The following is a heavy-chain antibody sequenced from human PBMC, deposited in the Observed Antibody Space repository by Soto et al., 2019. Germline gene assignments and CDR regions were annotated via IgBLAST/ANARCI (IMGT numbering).Heavy chain of an antibody. V-gene: IGHV4-31*03. Sequence: LSLTCTVSGXSISSGGYYWSWIRQHPGKGLEWIGYIYYSGSTYYNPSLKSRVTISVDTSKNQFSLKLSSVTAADTAVYYCARAAQGSGYYFDYWGQGTLVTVSS. CDR2: IYYSGST. CDR1: GXSISSGGYY. D-gene: IGHD3-22*01. CDR3: ARAAQGSGYYFDY. J-gene: IGHJ4*02.